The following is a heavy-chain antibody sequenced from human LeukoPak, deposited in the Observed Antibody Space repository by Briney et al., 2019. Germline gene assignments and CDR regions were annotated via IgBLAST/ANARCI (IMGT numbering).Heavy chain of an antibody. V-gene: IGHV1-69*13. Sequence: ASVKVSCKASGGDFSTYTINWVRQAPGQGLEWMGGIIPIFHTANYAHKFQGRVTITADESTSTAYMELSSLRSEDTAAYYCARASGNWGPFDYWGQGTLVTVSS. CDR3: ARASGNWGPFDY. CDR1: GGDFSTYT. CDR2: IIPIFHTA. J-gene: IGHJ4*02. D-gene: IGHD7-27*01.